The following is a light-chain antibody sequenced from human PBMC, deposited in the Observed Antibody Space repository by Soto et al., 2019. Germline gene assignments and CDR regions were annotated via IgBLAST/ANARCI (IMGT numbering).Light chain of an antibody. CDR2: VAS. V-gene: IGKV1-39*01. CDR1: QRISSY. J-gene: IGKJ4*01. Sequence: DIQMTQSPSSLSASVGDRVNITCQASQRISSYVNWYQHKSGKAPKLLIHVASNLQSGVPSRFSGSESGTEFTLTISSLQPEDFATYYCQQSYSTPFNFGGGTKVEVK. CDR3: QQSYSTPFN.